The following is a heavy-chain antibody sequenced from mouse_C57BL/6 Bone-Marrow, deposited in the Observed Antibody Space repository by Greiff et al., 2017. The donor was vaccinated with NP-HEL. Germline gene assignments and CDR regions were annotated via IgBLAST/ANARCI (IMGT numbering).Heavy chain of an antibody. CDR3: TTSGGPFAY. Sequence: EVQLVESGAELVRPGASVKLSCTASGFNIKNDYMHWVKQRPEQGLEWIGWIDPENGDTEYASKFQGKATITADTSSNTAYLQLSSLTSEDTAVYYCTTSGGPFAYWGQGTLVTVSA. D-gene: IGHD3-1*01. CDR1: GFNIKNDY. V-gene: IGHV14-4*01. CDR2: IDPENGDT. J-gene: IGHJ3*01.